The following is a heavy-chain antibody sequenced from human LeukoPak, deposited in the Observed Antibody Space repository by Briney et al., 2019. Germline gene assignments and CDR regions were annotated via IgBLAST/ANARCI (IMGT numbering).Heavy chain of an antibody. Sequence: GGSLRLSCAASGFTFSSYAMSWVRQAPGKGLEWVSAISGSGGSTYYADSVKGRFTISRDNSKNTLYLQMNSLRAEDTAVYYCTKGRDPRRIFGVVITEETLQFDYWGQGTLVTVSS. V-gene: IGHV3-23*01. J-gene: IGHJ4*02. D-gene: IGHD3-3*01. CDR2: ISGSGGST. CDR1: GFTFSSYA. CDR3: TKGRDPRRIFGVVITEETLQFDY.